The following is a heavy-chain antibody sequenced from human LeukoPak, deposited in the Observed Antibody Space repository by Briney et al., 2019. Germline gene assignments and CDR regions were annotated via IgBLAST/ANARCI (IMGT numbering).Heavy chain of an antibody. D-gene: IGHD6-19*01. Sequence: GGSLRLSCAASRFTFSNYGMHWVRQAPGKGLEWVAVIWYDGSNKYYADFVKGRFTISRDNSKNTLYLQMNSLRAEDTAVYYCARGWGSGWHGGFDYWGQGSLVTVSS. CDR2: IWYDGSNK. J-gene: IGHJ4*02. V-gene: IGHV3-33*01. CDR3: ARGWGSGWHGGFDY. CDR1: RFTFSNYG.